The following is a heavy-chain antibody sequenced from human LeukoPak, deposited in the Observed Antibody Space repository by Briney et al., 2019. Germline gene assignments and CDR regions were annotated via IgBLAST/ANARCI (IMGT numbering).Heavy chain of an antibody. CDR2: INHSGST. V-gene: IGHV4-34*01. J-gene: IGHJ4*02. CDR3: ARGYGSGNYYPKDY. Sequence: SETPSLTCAVYGGSFSGYYWSWIRQPPGKGLGWIGEINHSGSTNYNPSLKSRVTISVDTSKNQWSLKLTSVTAADTAVYYCARGYGSGNYYPKDYWGQGTLVTVSS. CDR1: GGSFSGYY. D-gene: IGHD3-10*01.